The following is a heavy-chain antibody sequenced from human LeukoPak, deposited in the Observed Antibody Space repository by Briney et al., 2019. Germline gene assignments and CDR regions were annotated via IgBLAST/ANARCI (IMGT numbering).Heavy chain of an antibody. J-gene: IGHJ4*02. V-gene: IGHV3-64*01. D-gene: IGHD4-17*01. Sequence: GGSLRLSCAASGFTFSSYAMHWVRQAPGKGLKYVSAISSNGGSTYYANSVKGRFTISRDISKNTLYLQMGSLRAEDMAVYYCASGDYSYFDYWGQGTLVTVSS. CDR2: ISSNGGST. CDR1: GFTFSSYA. CDR3: ASGDYSYFDY.